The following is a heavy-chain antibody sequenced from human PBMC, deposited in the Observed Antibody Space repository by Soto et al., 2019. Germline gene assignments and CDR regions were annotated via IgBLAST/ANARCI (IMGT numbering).Heavy chain of an antibody. CDR1: GVALSNHF. CDR2: ITPILGIP. V-gene: IGHV1-69*02. CDR3: ARGGPVDYGDYIF. J-gene: IGHJ4*02. Sequence: QVQLVQSGAEVRKPGSSVKVSCTTSGVALSNHFISWVRLAPGQGLEWMGRITPILGIPNYSQNFQGRLTLTADRSTKRVYMELSSLRSEDSAVYYCARGGPVDYGDYIFWGQGTLVTVSS. D-gene: IGHD4-17*01.